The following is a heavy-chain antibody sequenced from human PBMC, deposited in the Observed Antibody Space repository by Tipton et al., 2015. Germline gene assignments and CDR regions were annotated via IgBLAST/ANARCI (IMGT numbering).Heavy chain of an antibody. J-gene: IGHJ6*02. CDR2: IHHGGST. Sequence: TLSLTCSVSGDSISSSNWWSWVRQPPGKGLEWIGEIHHGGSTNYNPSLKSRVTMSVDTSKNQFSLHLSSVTAAGTAVYYCARDTFPPGSYGMDVWGQGTTVTVSS. CDR1: GDSISSSNW. D-gene: IGHD3-10*01. V-gene: IGHV4-4*02. CDR3: ARDTFPPGSYGMDV.